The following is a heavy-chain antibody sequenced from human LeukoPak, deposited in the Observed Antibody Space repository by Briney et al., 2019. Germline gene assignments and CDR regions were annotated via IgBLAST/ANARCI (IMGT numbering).Heavy chain of an antibody. CDR3: ARYGNDYYDSSGYPHGPNSHFDY. CDR2: ISYDGSNK. V-gene: IGHV3-30*03. D-gene: IGHD3-22*01. J-gene: IGHJ4*02. CDR1: GFTFSSYG. Sequence: GGSLRLSCAASGFTFSSYGMHWVRQAPGKGLEWVAVISYDGSNKYYADSVKGRFTISRDNAKNSLYLQMNSLRAEDTAVYYCARYGNDYYDSSGYPHGPNSHFDYWGQGTLVTVSS.